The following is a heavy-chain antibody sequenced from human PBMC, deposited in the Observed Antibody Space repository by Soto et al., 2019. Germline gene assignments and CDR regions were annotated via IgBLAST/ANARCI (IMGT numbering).Heavy chain of an antibody. CDR3: ARGNHRWLQLWYFDL. CDR1: GGTFSSYT. D-gene: IGHD5-12*01. CDR2: IIPIFGTA. J-gene: IGHJ2*01. Sequence: SVKVSCKASGGTFSSYTISWVRQAPGQGLEWMGGIIPIFGTANYAQKFQGRVTITADESTSTAYMELSSLRSEDTSVYYCARGNHRWLQLWYFDLWGRGTLVTVSS. V-gene: IGHV1-69*13.